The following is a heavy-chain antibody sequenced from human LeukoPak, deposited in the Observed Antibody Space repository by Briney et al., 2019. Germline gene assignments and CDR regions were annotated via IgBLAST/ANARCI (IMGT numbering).Heavy chain of an antibody. CDR2: IIPIFGTA. CDR1: GGTFISYA. Sequence: ASVKVSCKASGGTFISYAISWVRQAPGQGLEWMGRIIPIFGTANYAQKFQGRVTITTDESTSTAYMELSSLRSEDAAVYYCARDKAPRAPDAFDIWGQGTMVTVSS. CDR3: ARDKAPRAPDAFDI. J-gene: IGHJ3*02. V-gene: IGHV1-69*05.